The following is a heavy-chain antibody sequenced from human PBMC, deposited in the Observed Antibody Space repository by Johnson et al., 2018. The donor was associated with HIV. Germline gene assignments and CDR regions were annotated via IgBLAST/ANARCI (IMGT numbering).Heavy chain of an antibody. J-gene: IGHJ3*01. CDR1: GFTVSSNY. D-gene: IGHD3-22*01. Sequence: QVQLVESGGGLVQPGGSLRLSCAASGFTVSSNYMSWVRQAPGKGLEWVAVIWYDGSTRYYADSVKGRFTISTDNAKNSLYLQMHSLRAEDTALYYGARGVSSGYYSNAFDVWGQGTMATVSS. V-gene: IGHV3-33*08. CDR3: ARGVSSGYYSNAFDV. CDR2: IWYDGSTR.